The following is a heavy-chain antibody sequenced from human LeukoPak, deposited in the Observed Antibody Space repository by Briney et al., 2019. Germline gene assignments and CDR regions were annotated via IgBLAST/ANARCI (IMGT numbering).Heavy chain of an antibody. CDR3: ARGLRYCSGGSCYSGALSYYYGMDV. D-gene: IGHD2-15*01. CDR2: INHSGST. Sequence: SETLSLTCAVCGGSFSGYYWSWIRQPPGKGLEWIGEINHSGSTNYNPSLKSRVTISVDTSKNQFSLKLSSVTAADTAVYYCARGLRYCSGGSCYSGALSYYYGMDVWGQGTTVTVSS. CDR1: GGSFSGYY. J-gene: IGHJ6*02. V-gene: IGHV4-34*01.